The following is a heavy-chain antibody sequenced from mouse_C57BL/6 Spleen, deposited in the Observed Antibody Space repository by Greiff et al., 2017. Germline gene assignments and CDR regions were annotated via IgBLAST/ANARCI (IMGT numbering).Heavy chain of an antibody. CDR1: GFTFSAYG. CDR3: ARGSYGSIYGYFDV. Sequence: EVKLMASGGGLVKPGGSLKLSCAASGFTFSAYGMHWVRQAPEKGLEWVAYISSGSSTIYYADTVKGRFTLSRDNAKNTLCLQMASLRSEDTAMYYCARGSYGSIYGYFDVWGTGTTVTVSS. V-gene: IGHV5-17*01. D-gene: IGHD1-1*01. CDR2: ISSGSSTI. J-gene: IGHJ1*03.